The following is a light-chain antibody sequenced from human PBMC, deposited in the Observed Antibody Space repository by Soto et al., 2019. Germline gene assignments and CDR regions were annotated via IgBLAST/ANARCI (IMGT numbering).Light chain of an antibody. J-gene: IGLJ1*01. V-gene: IGLV2-23*01. CDR2: EGS. Sequence: QSALTQPASVSGSPGQSITISCTGTSSDVGSYNFVSWYQQHPGKAPKVMIYEGSKRPSGVSNRFSGSKSGNTASLTISGLQAEDEADYYGCSYAGSSTWVFGTGTKVTVL. CDR1: SSDVGSYNF. CDR3: CSYAGSSTWV.